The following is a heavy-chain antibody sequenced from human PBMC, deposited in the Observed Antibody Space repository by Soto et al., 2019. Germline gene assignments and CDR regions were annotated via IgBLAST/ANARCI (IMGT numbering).Heavy chain of an antibody. D-gene: IGHD4-17*01. V-gene: IGHV3-30*03. CDR2: ISYDGKQT. CDR3: ARDPLSYGDYAQTYWYFDL. J-gene: IGHJ2*01. CDR1: GVTFKDYG. Sequence: PGGSLRLSCGAPGVTFKDYGMHWVRQAPGKGLEWVAVISYDGKQTYYADSVKGRFTISKDKSKRTLFLQMNSLRVDDTAVYYCARDPLSYGDYAQTYWYFDLWGRGTRVTVSS.